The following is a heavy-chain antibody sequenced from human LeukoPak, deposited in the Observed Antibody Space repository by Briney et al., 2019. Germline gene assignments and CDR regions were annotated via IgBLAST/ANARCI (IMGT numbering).Heavy chain of an antibody. CDR1: GYTFTSYG. CDR2: ISAYNGNT. CDR3: AGAFIIAVAGSDFDY. Sequence: ASVKVSCKASGYTFTSYGISWVRQAPGQGLEWMGWISAYNGNTNYAQKLQGRVTMTTDTSTSTAYMELRSLRSDDTAVYYCAGAFIIAVAGSDFDYWGQGTLVTVSS. V-gene: IGHV1-18*01. D-gene: IGHD6-19*01. J-gene: IGHJ4*02.